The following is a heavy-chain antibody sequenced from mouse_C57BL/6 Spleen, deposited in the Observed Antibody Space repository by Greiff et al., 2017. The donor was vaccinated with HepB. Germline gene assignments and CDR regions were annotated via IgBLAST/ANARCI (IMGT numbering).Heavy chain of an antibody. J-gene: IGHJ1*03. CDR3: ARHRLGGYFDV. CDR2: ISNGGGST. V-gene: IGHV5-12*01. CDR1: GFTFSDYY. D-gene: IGHD4-1*01. Sequence: EVKLMESGGGLVQPGGSLKLSCAASGFTFSDYYMYWVRQTPEKRLEWVAYISNGGGSTYYPDTVKGRFTISRDNAKNTLYLQMSRLKSEDTAMYYCARHRLGGYFDVWGTGTTVTVSS.